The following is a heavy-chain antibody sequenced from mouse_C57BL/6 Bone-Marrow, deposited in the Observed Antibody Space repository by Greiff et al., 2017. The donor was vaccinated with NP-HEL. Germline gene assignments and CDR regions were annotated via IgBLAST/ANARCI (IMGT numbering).Heavy chain of an antibody. CDR1: GYTFTSYW. CDR2: IHPNSGST. Sequence: VQLQQPGAELVKPGASVKLSCKASGYTFTSYWMHWVKQRPGQGLEWIGMIHPNSGSTNYNEKFKSKATLTVDKSSSTAYMQLSSLTSADSAVYYWARVLLRSYAMDYWGQGTSVTVSS. J-gene: IGHJ4*01. CDR3: ARVLLRSYAMDY. D-gene: IGHD1-1*01. V-gene: IGHV1-64*01.